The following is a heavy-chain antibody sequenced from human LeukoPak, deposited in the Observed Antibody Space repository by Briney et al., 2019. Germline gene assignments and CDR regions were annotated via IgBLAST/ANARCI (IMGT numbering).Heavy chain of an antibody. Sequence: ASVKVSCKASGYTFTSYGISWVRQAPGQGLEWMGWISAYNGNTNYAQRLQGRVTMTTDTSTSTAYMELRSLRSDDTAVYYCARDRAQFGAFDIWGQGTMVTVSS. CDR1: GYTFTSYG. J-gene: IGHJ3*02. V-gene: IGHV1-18*01. D-gene: IGHD3-10*01. CDR3: ARDRAQFGAFDI. CDR2: ISAYNGNT.